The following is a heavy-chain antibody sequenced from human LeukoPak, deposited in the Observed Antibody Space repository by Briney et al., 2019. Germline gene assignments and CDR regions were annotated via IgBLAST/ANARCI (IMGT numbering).Heavy chain of an antibody. J-gene: IGHJ5*02. D-gene: IGHD2-2*02. V-gene: IGHV4-30-2*01. CDR2: IYHSGST. Sequence: SETLSLTCAVSGGSISSGGYSWSWIRHPPGKGLEWIGHIYHSGSTYYNPSLKSRVTISVDRSKNQFSLKLSSVTAADTAVYYCARVVSGEQPAAAIRGPQQKRKINWFDPWGQGTLVTVTS. CDR1: GGSISSGGYS. CDR3: ARVVSGEQPAAAIRGPQQKRKINWFDP.